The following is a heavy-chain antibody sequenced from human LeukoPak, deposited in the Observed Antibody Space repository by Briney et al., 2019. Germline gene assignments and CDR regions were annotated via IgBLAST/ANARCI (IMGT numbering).Heavy chain of an antibody. D-gene: IGHD3-22*01. CDR3: GKDGKEYYSDSSGFCDY. Sequence: GRSLRPACAASGFSVSSFGMHWGRQAPDRGLGWVAGISFDGSNKYYSEYVKGRFTVFSDNSNKTLDLQMISLRVEDKAVYYCGKDGKEYYSDSSGFCDYWGQGTPVSVSS. V-gene: IGHV3-30*18. CDR2: ISFDGSNK. CDR1: GFSVSSFG. J-gene: IGHJ4*02.